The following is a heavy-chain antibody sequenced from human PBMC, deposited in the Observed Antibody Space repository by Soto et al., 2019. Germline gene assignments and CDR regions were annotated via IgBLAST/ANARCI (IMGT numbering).Heavy chain of an antibody. D-gene: IGHD4-17*01. Sequence: ASVKVSCKASGNTFTSYDINWVRQATGHGLEWMGWINPNSGNIGYAQKFQGRVTMTRDTAIRTAYMEVSRLRSDDTAVYYCARWGSGGYGDYGPFDYWGQGTLVTVSS. J-gene: IGHJ4*02. CDR2: INPNSGNI. CDR1: GNTFTSYD. V-gene: IGHV1-8*01. CDR3: ARWGSGGYGDYGPFDY.